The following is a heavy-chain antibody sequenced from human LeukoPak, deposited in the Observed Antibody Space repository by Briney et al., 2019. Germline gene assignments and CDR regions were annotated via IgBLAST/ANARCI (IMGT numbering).Heavy chain of an antibody. CDR2: IYYSGST. J-gene: IGHJ4*02. Sequence: SETLSLTCTVSGGSISSGGYYWSWIRQHPGKGLEWIGYIYYSGSTYYNPSLKSRVTISVDMSKNQFSLKLSSVTAADTAVYWGGGGGGGELGSGDYFDYWGQGTLVTVSS. CDR3: GGGGGGELGSGDYFDY. CDR1: GGSISSGGYY. V-gene: IGHV4-31*03. D-gene: IGHD1-26*01.